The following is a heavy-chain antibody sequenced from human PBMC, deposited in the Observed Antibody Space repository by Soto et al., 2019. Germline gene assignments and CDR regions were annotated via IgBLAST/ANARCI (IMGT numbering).Heavy chain of an antibody. V-gene: IGHV1-69*13. J-gene: IGHJ6*02. CDR2: IIPIFGTA. Sequence: ASVKVSCKASGGTFSSYAISWVRQAPGQGLEWMGGIIPIFGTANYAQKFQGRVTITADESTSTVYMELSSLRSEDTAVYYCARDRGIVVVPAAIYYGMDVWGQGTAVTVSS. D-gene: IGHD2-2*01. CDR1: GGTFSSYA. CDR3: ARDRGIVVVPAAIYYGMDV.